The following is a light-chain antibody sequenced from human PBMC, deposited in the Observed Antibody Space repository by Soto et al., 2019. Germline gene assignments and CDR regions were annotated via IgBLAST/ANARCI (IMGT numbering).Light chain of an antibody. CDR3: QQYDNSPRYS. Sequence: EIVLTQSPGTLSLSLGERATLSCRASQSVSSNYLAWYQQKPGQAPRLLIYATSSRATGIPDRFSGSGSGTDFTLTISRLEPEDFAVYYCQQYDNSPRYSFGQGTKLEIK. V-gene: IGKV3-20*01. CDR2: ATS. CDR1: QSVSSNY. J-gene: IGKJ2*03.